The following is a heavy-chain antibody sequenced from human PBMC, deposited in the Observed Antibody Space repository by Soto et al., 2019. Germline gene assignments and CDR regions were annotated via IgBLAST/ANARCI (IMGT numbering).Heavy chain of an antibody. CDR2: IYYSGST. CDR3: ARGGYSGLSY. Sequence: PSETLSLTCTVSGGSISSYYWSWIRQPPGKELQYIGYIYYSGSTNYNPSLKSRVTISVDTSTNQFSLKLRSVTAADTAVYYCARGGYSGLSYWGQGTLVTVSS. CDR1: GGSISSYY. V-gene: IGHV4-59*12. J-gene: IGHJ4*02. D-gene: IGHD6-13*01.